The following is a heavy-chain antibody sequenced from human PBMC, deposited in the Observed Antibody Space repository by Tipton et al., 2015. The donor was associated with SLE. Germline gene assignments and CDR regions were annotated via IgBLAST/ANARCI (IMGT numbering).Heavy chain of an antibody. V-gene: IGHV4-31*03. CDR3: ARGPNYYGSGSYGMDV. CDR1: GGSISSGGHY. CDR2: IYYSGST. D-gene: IGHD3-10*01. J-gene: IGHJ6*02. Sequence: TLSLTCTVSGGSISSGGHYWNWIRQHPGKGLEWIGYIYYSGSTNYNPSLKSRVTISVDTSKNQFSLKLSSVTAADTAVYYCARGPNYYGSGSYGMDVWGQGTTVTVSS.